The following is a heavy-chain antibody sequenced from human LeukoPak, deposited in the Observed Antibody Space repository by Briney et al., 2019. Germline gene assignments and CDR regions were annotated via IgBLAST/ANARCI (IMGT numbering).Heavy chain of an antibody. J-gene: IGHJ4*02. V-gene: IGHV3-66*01. D-gene: IGHD6-19*01. Sequence: GGSLRLSCVASRFTVSNNHMNWVRQAPGKGLEWVLVIYNGDNTYYADSVQGRFTISKDNSKNTLYLQMNSLRPEDTAVYFCARASRWLAFDNWGQGTLVTVSS. CDR1: RFTVSNNH. CDR3: ARASRWLAFDN. CDR2: IYNGDNT.